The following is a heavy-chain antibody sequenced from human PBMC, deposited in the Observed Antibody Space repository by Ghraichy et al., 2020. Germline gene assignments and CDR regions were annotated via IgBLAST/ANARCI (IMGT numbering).Heavy chain of an antibody. CDR1: GGSISSYY. CDR3: ARDLAYGSGSYPPPYFDY. Sequence: SETLSLTCTVSGGSISSYYWSWIRQPPGKGLEWIGYIYYSGSTNYNPSLKSRVTISVDMSKNQFSLKLSSVTAADTAVYYCARDLAYGSGSYPPPYFDYWGQGTLVTVSS. J-gene: IGHJ4*02. D-gene: IGHD3-10*01. V-gene: IGHV4-59*01. CDR2: IYYSGST.